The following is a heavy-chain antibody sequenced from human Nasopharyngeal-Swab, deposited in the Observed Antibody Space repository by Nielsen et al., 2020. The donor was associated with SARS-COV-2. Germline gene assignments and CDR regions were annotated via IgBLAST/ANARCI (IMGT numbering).Heavy chain of an antibody. CDR1: GFTFSDYY. Sequence: GESLKISCAASGFTFSDYYMNWIRQAPGKGLEWVSAISGSGGSTYYADSVKGRFTISRDNSKNTLYLQMNSLRAEDTAVYYCAKVRDSNYYYGMDVWGQGTTVTVSS. J-gene: IGHJ6*02. V-gene: IGHV3-23*01. CDR3: AKVRDSNYYYGMDV. CDR2: ISGSGGST.